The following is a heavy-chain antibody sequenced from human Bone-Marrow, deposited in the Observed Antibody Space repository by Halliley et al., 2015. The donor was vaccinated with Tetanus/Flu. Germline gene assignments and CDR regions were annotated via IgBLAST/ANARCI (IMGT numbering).Heavy chain of an antibody. V-gene: IGHV3-30*03. CDR1: GFTFTTYG. J-gene: IGHJ5*02. CDR2: ISFDETYK. CDR3: ARSGMNQITPPGTGPWHNWFDP. Sequence: SLRLSCAASGFTFTTYGMHWVRQAPGKGLEWVASISFDETYKYYADSVKGRFTISRDTSDNTLYLQMNSLRAEDTAVYYCARSGMNQITPPGTGPWHNWFDPWGQGTLVTVSS. D-gene: IGHD1-1*01.